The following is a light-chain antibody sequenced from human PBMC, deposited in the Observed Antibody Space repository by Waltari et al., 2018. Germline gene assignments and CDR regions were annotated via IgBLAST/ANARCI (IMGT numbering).Light chain of an antibody. J-gene: IGLJ2*01. CDR3: AAWDDSLDAYVV. V-gene: IGLV1-44*01. CDR1: FSNIGNNA. CDR2: NNN. Sequence: QSVLTQPPSASGTPGQKVTISCSGTFSNIGNNAVNWYQQVPGMAPKLLIYNNNIQVPGVPDRFSGAKFDTSASLAISGLQSGDEAVYYCAAWDDSLDAYVVFGGGTKVTVL.